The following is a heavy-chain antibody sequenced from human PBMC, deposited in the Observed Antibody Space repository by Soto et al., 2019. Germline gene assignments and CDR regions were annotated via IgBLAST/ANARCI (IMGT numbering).Heavy chain of an antibody. Sequence: QVQLVESGGGVVQPGRSLRLSCAASGFTFSRYPMYWVRQAPGKGLEWVAAITYDGNNKYYADSVKGRFTISRDNAKNTLSLQMNTLRPEDTAVYYCAKGVGSYYFDYWGQGTLVTVSS. CDR3: AKGVGSYYFDY. D-gene: IGHD1-26*01. J-gene: IGHJ4*02. CDR2: ITYDGNNK. V-gene: IGHV3-30-3*01. CDR1: GFTFSRYP.